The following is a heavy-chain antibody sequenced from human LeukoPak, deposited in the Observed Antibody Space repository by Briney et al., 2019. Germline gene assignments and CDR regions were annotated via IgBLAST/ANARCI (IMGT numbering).Heavy chain of an antibody. Sequence: ASVKVSCKASGRTFSSYAISWVRQAPGQGLEWMGGIIPIFGTANYAQKFQGRVTITADESTSTAYMELSSLRSEDTAVYYCATLYYYGSGSYSYYYYMDVWGKGTTVTVSS. CDR1: GRTFSSYA. V-gene: IGHV1-69*13. J-gene: IGHJ6*03. D-gene: IGHD3-10*01. CDR2: IIPIFGTA. CDR3: ATLYYYGSGSYSYYYYMDV.